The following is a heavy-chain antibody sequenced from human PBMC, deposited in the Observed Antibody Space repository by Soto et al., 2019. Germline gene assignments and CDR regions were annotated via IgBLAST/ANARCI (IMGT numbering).Heavy chain of an antibody. CDR3: ARLRTSVLAQSVTPNFDS. Sequence: QIQLQESGPGLVKPSGTVSLTCTVSGGSISSTNWWSWVRQPPGMGLEWIGDIHHGGRTNFNSSLESRISMSADKSKNQFSLRLHSVTAADKAVYFCARLRTSVLAQSVTPNFDSWGQGTLVTVSS. CDR1: GGSISSTNW. J-gene: IGHJ4*02. CDR2: IHHGGRT. V-gene: IGHV4-4*02. D-gene: IGHD5-18*01.